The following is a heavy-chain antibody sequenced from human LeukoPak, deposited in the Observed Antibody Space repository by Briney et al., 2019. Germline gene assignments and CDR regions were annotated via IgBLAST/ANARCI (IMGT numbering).Heavy chain of an antibody. Sequence: GSLRLSCAASGFTFSSYWMSWVRLPPGKALEWIGNIFYKGSTYYTPSLKSRVTISLDTSRNQFSLKLNSVTAADTAVYYCAKSNGYGLMDIWGQGTMVTVSS. D-gene: IGHD3-22*01. V-gene: IGHV4-59*12. CDR2: IFYKGST. CDR1: GFTFSSYW. J-gene: IGHJ3*02. CDR3: AKSNGYGLMDI.